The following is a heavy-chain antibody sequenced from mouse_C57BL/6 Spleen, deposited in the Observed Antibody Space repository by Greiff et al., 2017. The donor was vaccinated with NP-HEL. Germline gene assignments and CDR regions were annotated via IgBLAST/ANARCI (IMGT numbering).Heavy chain of an antibody. V-gene: IGHV1-54*01. CDR3: ERRDTTVVGKGYFDV. CDR1: GYAFTNYL. J-gene: IGHJ1*03. CDR2: INPGSGGT. D-gene: IGHD1-1*01. Sequence: QVQLQQSGAELVRPGTSVKVSCKASGYAFTNYLIEWVKQRPGQGLEWIGVINPGSGGTNYNEKFKGKATLTADKSSSTAYMQLSSLTSEDSEVYFCERRDTTVVGKGYFDVWGTGTTVTASS.